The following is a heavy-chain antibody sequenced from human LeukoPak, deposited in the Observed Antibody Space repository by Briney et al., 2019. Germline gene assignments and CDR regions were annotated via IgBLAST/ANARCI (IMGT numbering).Heavy chain of an antibody. CDR3: ARGRSLDY. CDR1: GYTFTTYG. CDR2: MNPNRGNT. J-gene: IGHJ4*02. V-gene: IGHV1-8*01. Sequence: ASVKLSCTTAGYTFTTYGINWGRQATGQGVEWMGWMNPNRGNTGNAQRFQGRVTMTRNTSISTAYMELSSLRSEDTGVYYCARGRSLDYWGQGTLVTVSS.